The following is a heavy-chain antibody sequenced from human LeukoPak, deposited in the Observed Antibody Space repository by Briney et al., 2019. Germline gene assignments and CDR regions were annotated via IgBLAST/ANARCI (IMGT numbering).Heavy chain of an antibody. J-gene: IGHJ4*02. CDR1: GGSISSGGYY. V-gene: IGHV4-31*03. D-gene: IGHD3-22*01. CDR3: ARRRGSGYQYYFDH. CDR2: IYYSGST. Sequence: KSSETLSLTCTVSGGSISSGGYYWSWIRQHPGKGLEWIGYIYYSGSTYYNPSLKSRVTISVDTSKNQFSLKLSSVTAADTAVYYCARRRGSGYQYYFDHWGQGTLVTVSS.